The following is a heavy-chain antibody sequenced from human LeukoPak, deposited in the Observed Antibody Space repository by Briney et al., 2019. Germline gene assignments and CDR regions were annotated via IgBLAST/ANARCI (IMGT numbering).Heavy chain of an antibody. CDR3: ARGFRVAATAYYFDY. CDR1: GFTFSSYS. J-gene: IGHJ4*02. Sequence: GGSLRLSCAASGFTFSSYSMNWVRQAPGKGLEWVSSISSSSSSIYCADSVKGRFTISRDNAKNSLYLQMNSLRAEDTAVYYCARGFRVAATAYYFDYWGQGTLVTVSS. CDR2: ISSSSSSI. D-gene: IGHD6-13*01. V-gene: IGHV3-21*01.